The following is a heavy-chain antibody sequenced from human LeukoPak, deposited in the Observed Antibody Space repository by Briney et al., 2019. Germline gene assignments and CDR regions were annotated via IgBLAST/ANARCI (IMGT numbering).Heavy chain of an antibody. D-gene: IGHD6-19*01. CDR1: GYTFASYD. Sequence: ASVKVSCKASGYTFASYDINWVRQATGQGLEWMGWMNPNSGNTGYAQKFQGRVTMTRNTSISTAYMELSSLRSEDTAVYYCVRGRDSSGMGDYWGQGTLVTVSS. V-gene: IGHV1-8*01. CDR2: MNPNSGNT. J-gene: IGHJ4*02. CDR3: VRGRDSSGMGDY.